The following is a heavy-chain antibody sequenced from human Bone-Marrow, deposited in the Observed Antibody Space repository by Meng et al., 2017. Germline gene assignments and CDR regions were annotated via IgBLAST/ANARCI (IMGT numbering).Heavy chain of an antibody. Sequence: EKLQQSAGGLLKATETLSPTCAFFGGSFSGYYWSWICQPPGKGLEWIGEINHSGSTNYNPSLKSRVTISVDTSKNQFSLKLSSVTAADTAVYYCARGTRPLLFQHWGQGTLVTVSS. CDR1: GGSFSGYY. V-gene: IGHV4-34*01. J-gene: IGHJ1*01. CDR3: ARGTRPLLFQH. D-gene: IGHD1-1*01. CDR2: INHSGST.